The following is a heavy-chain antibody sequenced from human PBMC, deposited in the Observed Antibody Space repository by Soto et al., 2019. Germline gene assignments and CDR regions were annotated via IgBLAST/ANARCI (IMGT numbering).Heavy chain of an antibody. J-gene: IGHJ3*02. V-gene: IGHV3-23*01. CDR1: GFTFSSYA. CDR2: ISGSGGST. D-gene: IGHD6-19*01. Sequence: EVQLLESGGGLVQPGGSLRLSCAASGFTFSSYAMSWVRQAPGKGLAWVSAISGSGGSTYYADSVKGRFTISRDNSKNTLYLQMNSLRAEDTAVYYCAKEPYSSGWYEGDAFDIWGQGTIVTVSS. CDR3: AKEPYSSGWYEGDAFDI.